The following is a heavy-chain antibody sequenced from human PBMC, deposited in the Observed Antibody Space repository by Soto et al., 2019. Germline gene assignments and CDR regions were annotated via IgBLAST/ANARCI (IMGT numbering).Heavy chain of an antibody. V-gene: IGHV3-30*03. Sequence: QEQVVESGGGVVQPGRSLRLSCAASGFTVSNYGMHWVRQAPGKGLEWVALISYDGNNKDYADSVKGRFTISRDNSKNTLYLQMNSLRADDTAVYYCVRCWGTGDGSNLGYNWFDPWGQGTLVTVSS. CDR1: GFTVSNYG. D-gene: IGHD1-1*01. CDR3: VRCWGTGDGSNLGYNWFDP. CDR2: ISYDGNNK. J-gene: IGHJ5*02.